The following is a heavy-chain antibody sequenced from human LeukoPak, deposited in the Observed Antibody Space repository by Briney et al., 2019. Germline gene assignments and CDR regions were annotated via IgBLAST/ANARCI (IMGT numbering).Heavy chain of an antibody. D-gene: IGHD4-17*01. V-gene: IGHV3-30*03. Sequence: GGSLRLSCAAFGFTFSSYGTHWVRQAPGKGLEWVAVISYDGSKKYYAESVKGRFTISRDNSKNTLYLQMNSLRAEDTAVYSCAIGGYGDYVEAFDYWGQGTLVTVSS. CDR3: AIGGYGDYVEAFDY. CDR2: ISYDGSKK. CDR1: GFTFSSYG. J-gene: IGHJ4*02.